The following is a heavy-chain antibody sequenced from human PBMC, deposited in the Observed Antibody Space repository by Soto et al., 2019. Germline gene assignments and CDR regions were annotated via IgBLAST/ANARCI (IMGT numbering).Heavy chain of an antibody. CDR3: ARALGINYYDSSGYYLDY. V-gene: IGHV4-59*01. CDR2: IYYSGST. D-gene: IGHD3-22*01. J-gene: IGHJ4*02. CDR1: GGSSSSYY. Sequence: SETQSLTSPVSGGSSSSYYWSWIRQPPGKGLEWIGYIYYSGSTNYNPSLKSRVTISVDTSKNQFSLKLSSVTAADTAVYYCARALGINYYDSSGYYLDYWGQGTLVTVSS.